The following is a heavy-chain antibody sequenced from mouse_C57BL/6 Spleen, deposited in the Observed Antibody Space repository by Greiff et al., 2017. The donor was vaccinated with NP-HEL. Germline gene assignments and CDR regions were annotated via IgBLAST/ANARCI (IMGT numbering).Heavy chain of an antibody. J-gene: IGHJ4*01. V-gene: IGHV1-18*01. CDR3: ARPHDYGSSSYAMDY. CDR1: GYTFTDYN. CDR2: INPNNGGT. Sequence: EVQLQQSGPELVKPGASVKIPCKASGYTFTDYNMDWVKQSHGKSLEWIGDINPNNGGTIYNQKFKGKATLTVDKSSSTAYMELRSLTSEDTAVYYCARPHDYGSSSYAMDYWGQGTSVTVSS. D-gene: IGHD1-1*01.